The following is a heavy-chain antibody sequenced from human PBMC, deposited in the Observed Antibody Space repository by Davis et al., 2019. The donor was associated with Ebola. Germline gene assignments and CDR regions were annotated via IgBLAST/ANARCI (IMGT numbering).Heavy chain of an antibody. CDR3: ARAAGSYLNWFDP. J-gene: IGHJ5*02. Sequence: AASVKVSCKASGGTFSSYAISWVRQAPGQGLEWMGGIIPIFGTANYAQKFQGRVTITADESTSTAYMELSSLRSEDTAVYYCARAAGSYLNWFDPWGQGTLVTVSS. CDR2: IIPIFGTA. CDR1: GGTFSSYA. V-gene: IGHV1-69*13. D-gene: IGHD3-10*01.